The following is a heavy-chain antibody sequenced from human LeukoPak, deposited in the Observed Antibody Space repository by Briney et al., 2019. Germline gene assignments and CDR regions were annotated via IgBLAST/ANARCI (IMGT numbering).Heavy chain of an antibody. J-gene: IGHJ4*02. CDR3: ARDPGDYGNY. Sequence: ASVKVSCKASGYTFTSYYMHWVRQAPGQGLEWMGIINPSGGSTSYAQKFQGRVTITADKSTSTAYMELSSLRSEDTAVYYCARDPGDYGNYWGQGTLVTVSS. D-gene: IGHD4-17*01. CDR2: INPSGGST. CDR1: GYTFTSYY. V-gene: IGHV1-46*01.